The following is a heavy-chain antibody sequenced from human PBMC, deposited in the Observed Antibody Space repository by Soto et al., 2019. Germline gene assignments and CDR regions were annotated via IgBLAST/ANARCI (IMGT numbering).Heavy chain of an antibody. Sequence: ASVKVSCKASGYTFTSYGISWGRQAPEQGLEWMGWISAYNGNTNYAQKLRGRVTMTTDTSTSTAYMELRSLRSDDTAVYYCARGGGTVELLAYSYYYYMDVWGKGTTVTVSS. D-gene: IGHD1-7*01. CDR3: ARGGGTVELLAYSYYYYMDV. CDR2: ISAYNGNT. V-gene: IGHV1-18*01. CDR1: GYTFTSYG. J-gene: IGHJ6*03.